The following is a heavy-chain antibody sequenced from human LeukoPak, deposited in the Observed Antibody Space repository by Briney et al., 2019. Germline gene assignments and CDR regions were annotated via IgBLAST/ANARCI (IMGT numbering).Heavy chain of an antibody. CDR3: ARWSGSVTARNYYYYMDV. J-gene: IGHJ6*03. CDR1: GGSISSGSYY. V-gene: IGHV4-61*02. Sequence: PSQTLSLTCTVSGGSISSGSYYWSWIRQPAGKGLEWIGRIYTSGSTNYNPSLKRRVTISVDTSKNQFSLNLSSVTAADTAVYYCARWSGSVTARNYYYYMDVWGEGTTVTVSS. CDR2: IYTSGST. D-gene: IGHD6-6*01.